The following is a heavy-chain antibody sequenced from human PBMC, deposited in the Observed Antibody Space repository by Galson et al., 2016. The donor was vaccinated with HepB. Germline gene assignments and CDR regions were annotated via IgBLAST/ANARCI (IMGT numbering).Heavy chain of an antibody. J-gene: IGHJ2*01. CDR3: ARVLNYYDNRGSHYWYFYL. V-gene: IGHV1-18*01. CDR1: GYTFSSYG. Sequence: SVKVSCKASGYTFSSYGISWVRQAPGQGLEWMGWIGAYNGNTNYAQKFQGRVSMTTDKSTSTAYMEMRSLRSDDTAVYYCARVLNYYDNRGSHYWYFYLWGRGTLVTVSS. CDR2: IGAYNGNT. D-gene: IGHD3-22*01.